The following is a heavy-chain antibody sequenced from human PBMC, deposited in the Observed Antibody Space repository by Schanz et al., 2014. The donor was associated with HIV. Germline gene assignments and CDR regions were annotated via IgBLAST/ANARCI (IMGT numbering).Heavy chain of an antibody. J-gene: IGHJ4*02. CDR3: AREGRSGGLYGDYPGY. CDR1: GFTFNNYG. V-gene: IGHV3-33*05. Sequence: QVDLVESGGGVVQPGRSLRLSCTASGFTFNNYGMQWVRQAPGKGLEWLAVISYDGRNKKFANSVKGRFTISRDNSKNTVYLQAKSLRPEDTAVYYCAREGRSGGLYGDYPGYWGQGTLVTVSS. D-gene: IGHD3-10*01. CDR2: ISYDGRNK.